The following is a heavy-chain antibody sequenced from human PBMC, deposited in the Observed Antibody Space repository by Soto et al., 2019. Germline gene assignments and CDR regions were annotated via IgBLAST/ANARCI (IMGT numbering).Heavy chain of an antibody. CDR1: GFTFSDYY. J-gene: IGHJ4*02. D-gene: IGHD1-1*01. CDR3: ARDNWNDGYIFF. V-gene: IGHV3-11*01. CDR2: ISSSGSTI. Sequence: GGSLRLSCAASGFTFSDYYMSWIRQAPGKGLEWVSYISSSGSTIYYADSGKGRFTISRDKAKNSLYLQMNSLRAEDTAVYYCARDNWNDGYIFFWGQGTLVTVSS.